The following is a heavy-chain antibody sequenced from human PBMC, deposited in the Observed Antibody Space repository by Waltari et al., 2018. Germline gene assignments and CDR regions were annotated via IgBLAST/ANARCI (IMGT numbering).Heavy chain of an antibody. J-gene: IGHJ6*02. V-gene: IGHV3-30*04. CDR1: EFTFSSSA. CDR3: ARDYCDRANCHGMDV. Sequence: VQLVESGGGVVQPGGSLRLSCAASEFTFSSSAMHWVRQAPGKGLEWVAVISYNGRNIYYVDSVKGRFTISRDNSKKTLYMQMNSLTVEDTAVYYCARDYCDRANCHGMDVWGQGTTVTV. D-gene: IGHD3-22*01. CDR2: ISYNGRNI.